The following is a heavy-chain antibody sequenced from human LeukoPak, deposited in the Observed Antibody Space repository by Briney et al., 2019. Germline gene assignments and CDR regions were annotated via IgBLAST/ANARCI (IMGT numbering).Heavy chain of an antibody. D-gene: IGHD6-19*01. J-gene: IGHJ6*02. Sequence: GASVKVSCKASGYTFTSYGISWVRQAPGQGLEWMGWISAYNGNTNYAQKLQGRVTMTTDTSTSTAYMELRSLRSDDTAVYYCARDPVAGTNWFYYYGMDVWGQGTTVTVSS. CDR1: GYTFTSYG. V-gene: IGHV1-18*01. CDR3: ARDPVAGTNWFYYYGMDV. CDR2: ISAYNGNT.